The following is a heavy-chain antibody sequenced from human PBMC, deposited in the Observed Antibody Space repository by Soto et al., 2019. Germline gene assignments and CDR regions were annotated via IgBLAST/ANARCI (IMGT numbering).Heavy chain of an antibody. CDR3: AKDYRSTGWHAAFDY. J-gene: IGHJ4*02. D-gene: IGHD6-19*01. CDR1: GGSISGYY. V-gene: IGHV4-59*01. CDR2: VYLTGST. Sequence: PSETLSLTCTVSGGSISGYYWSWIRQSPGKGLEWIGYVYLTGSTNYNPSLKTRVTISIDTSRNQFSLILYSVTAADTAVYYCAKDYRSTGWHAAFDYWGQGTLVTVSS.